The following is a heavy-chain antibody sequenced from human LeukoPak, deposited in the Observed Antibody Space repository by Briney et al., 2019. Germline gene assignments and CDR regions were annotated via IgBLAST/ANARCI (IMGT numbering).Heavy chain of an antibody. CDR2: ISSSSSYI. Sequence: GGSLRLSCAASGFTFSSYSLNWVRQAPGKGLEWVSSISSSSSYIYYADSVKGRFTISRDNAKNSLYLQMNSLRAEDTAVYYCAKDLVAGSFFDYWGQGTLVTVSS. CDR3: AKDLVAGSFFDY. D-gene: IGHD6-19*01. J-gene: IGHJ4*02. V-gene: IGHV3-21*01. CDR1: GFTFSSYS.